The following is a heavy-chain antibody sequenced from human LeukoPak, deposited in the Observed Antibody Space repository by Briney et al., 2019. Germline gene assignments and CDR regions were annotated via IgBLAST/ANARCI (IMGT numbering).Heavy chain of an antibody. CDR3: ARDQAPYSSSSGAFDI. V-gene: IGHV1-69*04. CDR1: GGTFSSYT. J-gene: IGHJ3*02. CDR2: IIPILGIA. Sequence: ASVKVSCKASGGTFSSYTISWVRQAPGRGLEWMGRIIPILGIANYAQKFQGRVTITADKSTSTAYMELSSLRSEDTAVYYCARDQAPYSSSSGAFDIWGQGTMVTVSS. D-gene: IGHD6-6*01.